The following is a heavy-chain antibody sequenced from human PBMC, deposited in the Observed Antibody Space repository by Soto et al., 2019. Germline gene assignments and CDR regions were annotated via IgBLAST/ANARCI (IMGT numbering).Heavy chain of an antibody. V-gene: IGHV3-23*01. CDR3: ATPYGDYLYYFDY. J-gene: IGHJ4*02. CDR1: GFTFSSYA. Sequence: GGSLRLSCAASGFTFSSYAMSWVRQAPGKGLEWVSAISGSSSCTYYADSVKGRFTISRDNSKNTLYLQMNSLRAEDTAVYYCATPYGDYLYYFDYWGQGTLVTVSS. D-gene: IGHD4-17*01. CDR2: ISGSSSCT.